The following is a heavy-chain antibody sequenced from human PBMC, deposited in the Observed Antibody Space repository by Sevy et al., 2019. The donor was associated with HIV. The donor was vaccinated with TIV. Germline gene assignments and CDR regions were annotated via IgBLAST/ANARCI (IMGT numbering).Heavy chain of an antibody. CDR1: GFTFISYA. J-gene: IGHJ6*02. CDR3: AKQLRFLEWLLSVQGMDV. D-gene: IGHD3-3*01. V-gene: IGHV3-23*01. CDR2: ISGSGGST. Sequence: GGSLRLSCAASGFTFISYAMSWVRQAPGKGLEWVSAISGSGGSTYYADSVKGRFTISRDNSKDTLYLQMNSLRAEDTAVYYCAKQLRFLEWLLSVQGMDVWGQGTTVTVSS.